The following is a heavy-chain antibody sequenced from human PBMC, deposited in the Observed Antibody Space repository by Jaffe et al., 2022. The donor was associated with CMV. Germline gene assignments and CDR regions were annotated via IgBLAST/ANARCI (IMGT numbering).Heavy chain of an antibody. Sequence: EVQLVQSGAEVKKPGESLRISCKGSGYSFTSYWISWVRQMPGKGLEWMGRIDPSDSYTNYSPSFQGHVTISADKSISTAYLQWSSLKASDTAMYYCARVSSGTTPHGGINWFDPWGQGTLVTVSS. J-gene: IGHJ5*02. CDR1: GYSFTSYW. V-gene: IGHV5-10-1*03. CDR3: ARVSSGTTPHGGINWFDP. CDR2: IDPSDSYT. D-gene: IGHD6-19*01.